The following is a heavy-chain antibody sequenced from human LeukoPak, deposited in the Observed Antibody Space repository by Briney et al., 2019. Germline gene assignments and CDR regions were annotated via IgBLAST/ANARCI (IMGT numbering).Heavy chain of an antibody. V-gene: IGHV4-34*01. CDR3: ARGRLDYYYMDV. Sequence: SETLSLTCAVYGGSFSGYYWSWIRQPPGKGLEWIGEINHSGSTNYNPSLKSRVTISVDTSKNQFSLKLSSVTAADTAVYYCARGRLDYYYMDVWGRGTTVTVSS. D-gene: IGHD3-9*01. J-gene: IGHJ6*03. CDR2: INHSGST. CDR1: GGSFSGYY.